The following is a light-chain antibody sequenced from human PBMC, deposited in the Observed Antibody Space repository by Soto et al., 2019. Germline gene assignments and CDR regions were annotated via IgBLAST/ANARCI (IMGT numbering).Light chain of an antibody. J-gene: IGKJ2*01. CDR1: QGIRND. CDR2: GAS. CDR3: LHDYNYPYT. Sequence: AIQMTQFPSSLSASLGDRVTITCRASQGIRNDLGWYQQKSGKAPKLLIFGASTLQSGVPSRFSGSGSGTDFTLTISSLQPEDFATYYCLHDYNYPYTFGQGTKVEIK. V-gene: IGKV1-6*01.